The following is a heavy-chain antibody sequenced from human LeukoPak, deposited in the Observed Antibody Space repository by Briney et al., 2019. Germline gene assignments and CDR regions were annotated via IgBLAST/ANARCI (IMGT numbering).Heavy chain of an antibody. Sequence: GGSLRLSCAAPGITFSNYNMDRVRPAPGKGLEWISSITSSSSYTFHAVPVKGRFTISRDNAKNTLYLQMNSLRAEDTAVYYCAKDNPYYDILTGYYGPNYWGQGTLVTVSS. CDR3: AKDNPYYDILTGYYGPNY. CDR1: GITFSNYN. J-gene: IGHJ4*02. V-gene: IGHV3-21*04. D-gene: IGHD3-9*01. CDR2: ITSSSSYT.